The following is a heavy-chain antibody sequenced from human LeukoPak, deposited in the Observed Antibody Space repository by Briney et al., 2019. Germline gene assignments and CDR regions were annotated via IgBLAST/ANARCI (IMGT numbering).Heavy chain of an antibody. CDR2: TYYSGST. CDR1: GGSISSGDYY. D-gene: IGHD3-22*01. Sequence: PSETLSLTCTVSGGSISSGDYYWSWVRQPPGKGLEWIGYTYYSGSTYYNPSLKSRATISVDTSKNQFPLKLTSVTAADTAVYYCARPYYYDSRIDPWGQGTLVTVSS. J-gene: IGHJ5*02. V-gene: IGHV4-30-4*01. CDR3: ARPYYYDSRIDP.